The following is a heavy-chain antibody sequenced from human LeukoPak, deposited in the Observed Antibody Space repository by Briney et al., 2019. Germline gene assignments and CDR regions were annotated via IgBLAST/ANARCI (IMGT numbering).Heavy chain of an antibody. Sequence: GASVKVSCKASGGTFSSYAISWVRQAPGQGLEWMGGIIPIFGAANYAQKFQGRVTITTDESTSTAYMELSSQRSEDTAVYYCASSGLSSSSSNFDYWGQGTLVTVSS. CDR1: GGTFSSYA. J-gene: IGHJ4*02. D-gene: IGHD6-6*01. CDR3: ASSGLSSSSSNFDY. V-gene: IGHV1-69*05. CDR2: IIPIFGAA.